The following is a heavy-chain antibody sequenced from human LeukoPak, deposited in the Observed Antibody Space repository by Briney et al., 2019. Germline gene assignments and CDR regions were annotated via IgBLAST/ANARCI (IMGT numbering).Heavy chain of an antibody. Sequence: PGGSLRLSCAASGFTVSSNYMRWVRQAPGKGLEWVSVIYSGGSTYYADSVKGRFTISRDNSKNTLYLQMNSLRAEDTAVYYCAREVITVTTSAWFDPWGQGTLVTVSS. V-gene: IGHV3-53*01. D-gene: IGHD4-17*01. CDR1: GFTVSSNY. CDR3: AREVITVTTSAWFDP. J-gene: IGHJ5*02. CDR2: IYSGGST.